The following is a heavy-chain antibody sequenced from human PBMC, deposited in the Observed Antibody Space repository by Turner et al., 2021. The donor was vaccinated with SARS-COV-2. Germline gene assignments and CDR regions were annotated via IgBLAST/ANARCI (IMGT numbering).Heavy chain of an antibody. CDR1: GFTLSSYA. D-gene: IGHD4-17*01. J-gene: IGHJ4*02. Sequence: QVQLVESGGGVVQPGRSLRPSCAASGFTLSSYAMHWVRQAPGKGLEWVAVISYDGSIKYYADSVKGRFTISRDNSKNTLYLQMNSLRAEDTAVYYCARGVAVYGEHRPLDYWGQGTLVTVSS. CDR3: ARGVAVYGEHRPLDY. CDR2: ISYDGSIK. V-gene: IGHV3-30*04.